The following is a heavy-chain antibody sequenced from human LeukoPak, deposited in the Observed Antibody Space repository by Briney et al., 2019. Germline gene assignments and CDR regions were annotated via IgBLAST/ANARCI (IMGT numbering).Heavy chain of an antibody. D-gene: IGHD2-21*02. CDR1: GYIFTSYW. Sequence: AESLKISCKGSGYIFTSYWIGWVRQMPGKGLEWMGIIYPGDSDTRYSPSFQGQVTISADKSIRTAYLQWSSLKASDTAMYYCASPVVVTAHGVFDIWGQGTMVTVSS. J-gene: IGHJ3*02. CDR2: IYPGDSDT. CDR3: ASPVVVTAHGVFDI. V-gene: IGHV5-51*01.